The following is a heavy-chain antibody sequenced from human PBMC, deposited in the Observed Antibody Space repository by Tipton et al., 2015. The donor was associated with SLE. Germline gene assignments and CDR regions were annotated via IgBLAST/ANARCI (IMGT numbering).Heavy chain of an antibody. CDR3: ASPLGYCSSTSCYTLVY. Sequence: TLSLTCAVYGGSFSGYYWSWIRQPPGKGLEWIGEINHSGSTNYNPSLKSRATISVDTSKNQFSLKLSSVTAADTAVYYCASPLGYCSSTSCYTLVYWGQGTLVTVSS. D-gene: IGHD2-2*02. V-gene: IGHV4-34*01. CDR2: INHSGST. CDR1: GGSFSGYY. J-gene: IGHJ4*02.